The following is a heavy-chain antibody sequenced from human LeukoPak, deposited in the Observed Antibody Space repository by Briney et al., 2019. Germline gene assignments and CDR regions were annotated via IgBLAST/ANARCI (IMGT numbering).Heavy chain of an antibody. V-gene: IGHV3-43D*03. CDR3: AKESYYDFWSGYSGSYYFDY. D-gene: IGHD3-3*01. J-gene: IGHJ4*02. CDR1: GFTFDDYA. CDR2: ISWDGGST. Sequence: GGSLRLSCAASGFTFDDYAMHWVRQAPGKGLEWVSLISWDGGSTYYADSVKGRFTISRDNSKNSLYLQMNSLRAEDTALYYCAKESYYDFWSGYSGSYYFDYWGQGTLVTVSS.